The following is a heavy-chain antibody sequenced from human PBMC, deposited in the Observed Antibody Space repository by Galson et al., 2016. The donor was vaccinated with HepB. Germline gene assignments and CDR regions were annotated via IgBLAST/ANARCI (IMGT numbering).Heavy chain of an antibody. V-gene: IGHV3-23*01. CDR1: GLTFSSYG. D-gene: IGHD2-15*01. J-gene: IGHJ4*02. Sequence: SLRLSCAPSGLTFSSYGMSWVRQAPGKGLEWVSAISGSAGTTDYADSVKGRFTISRDNSKNTLYLQMDSLRAEDTAIYYCAKTPPFCNPGTCYSNFWGQGTLVTVSS. CDR2: ISGSAGTT. CDR3: AKTPPFCNPGTCYSNF.